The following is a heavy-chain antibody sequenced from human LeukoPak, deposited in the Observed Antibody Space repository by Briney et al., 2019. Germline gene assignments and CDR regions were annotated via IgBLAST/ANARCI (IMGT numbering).Heavy chain of an antibody. V-gene: IGHV4-38-2*02. Sequence: PSETLSLTCTVSGYSISSGYYWGWIRQPPGKGLEWIGSIYHSGSTNYNPSLKSRVTISVDTSKNQFSLKLSSVTAADTAVYYCARGVAAAGPIDYWGQGTLVTVSS. J-gene: IGHJ4*02. CDR3: ARGVAAAGPIDY. CDR2: IYHSGST. CDR1: GYSISSGYY. D-gene: IGHD6-13*01.